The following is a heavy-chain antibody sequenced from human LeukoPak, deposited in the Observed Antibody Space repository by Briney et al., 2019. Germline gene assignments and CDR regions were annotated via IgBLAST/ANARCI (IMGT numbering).Heavy chain of an antibody. D-gene: IGHD3-3*01. J-gene: IGHJ4*02. Sequence: ASVKVSCKASGYTFTSYDINWVRQATGQGLEWMGWMNPNSGNTGYAQKFQGRVTMTRNTSISTAYMELSSLRSEATAVYYCASSITIFGVVTTDTFDYWGQGTLVTVSS. CDR1: GYTFTSYD. CDR2: MNPNSGNT. CDR3: ASSITIFGVVTTDTFDY. V-gene: IGHV1-8*01.